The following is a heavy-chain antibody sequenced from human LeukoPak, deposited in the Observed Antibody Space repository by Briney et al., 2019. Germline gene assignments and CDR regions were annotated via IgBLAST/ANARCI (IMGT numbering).Heavy chain of an antibody. CDR1: GGTFSSYA. J-gene: IGHJ5*02. Sequence: GASVKVSCKASGGTFSSYAISWVRQAPGQGLEWMGGIIPIFGTANYAQKFQGGVTITTDESTSTAYMELSSLRSEDTAVYYCARVLLWFGDPSGWFDPWGQGTLVTVSS. D-gene: IGHD3-10*01. CDR2: IIPIFGTA. CDR3: ARVLLWFGDPSGWFDP. V-gene: IGHV1-69*05.